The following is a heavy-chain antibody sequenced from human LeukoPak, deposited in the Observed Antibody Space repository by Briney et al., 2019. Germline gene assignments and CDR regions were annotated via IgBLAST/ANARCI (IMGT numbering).Heavy chain of an antibody. J-gene: IGHJ4*02. D-gene: IGHD1-1*01. CDR3: AIGERSYYFDY. Sequence: ASVKVSCKASGYTFTTYDINWVRQATGQGLEWMGWMNPNSANTGCAQKFQGRVTMTRNTSISTAYMELSSLRSEDTAVYYCAIGERSYYFDYWGQGTLVTVSS. V-gene: IGHV1-8*01. CDR1: GYTFTTYD. CDR2: MNPNSANT.